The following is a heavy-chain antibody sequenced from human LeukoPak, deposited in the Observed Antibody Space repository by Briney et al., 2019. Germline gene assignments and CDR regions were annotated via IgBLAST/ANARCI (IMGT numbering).Heavy chain of an antibody. J-gene: IGHJ5*02. V-gene: IGHV1-69*05. CDR3: ARDESYGDYNNWFDP. CDR2: IIPIFGTA. D-gene: IGHD4-17*01. Sequence: SVKVSCKASGGTFSSYAISWVRQAPGQGLEWMGGIIPIFGTANYAQKFRGRVTITTDESTSTAYMELSSLRSDDTAVYYCARDESYGDYNNWFDPWGQGTLVTVSS. CDR1: GGTFSSYA.